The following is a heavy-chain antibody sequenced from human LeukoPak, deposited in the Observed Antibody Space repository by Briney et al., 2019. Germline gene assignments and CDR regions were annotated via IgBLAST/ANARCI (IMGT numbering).Heavy chain of an antibody. V-gene: IGHV3-30*04. Sequence: GGSLRLSCAASGFTFSTYAMHWVRQAPGKGLEWVGVISYDGSNKYYADSVKGRFTSSRDNSKNTLYLQMNSLRAEDTALYYCAKGGWSYYGSEGAFDIWGQGTMVTVSS. J-gene: IGHJ3*02. CDR2: ISYDGSNK. CDR1: GFTFSTYA. CDR3: AKGGWSYYGSEGAFDI. D-gene: IGHD3-10*01.